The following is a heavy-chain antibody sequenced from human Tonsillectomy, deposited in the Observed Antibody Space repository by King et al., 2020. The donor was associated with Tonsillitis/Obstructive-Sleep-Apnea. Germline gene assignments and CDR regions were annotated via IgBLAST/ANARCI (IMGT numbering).Heavy chain of an antibody. J-gene: IGHJ4*02. CDR3: AKEVGASDFWTLGDY. D-gene: IGHD3-3*01. Sequence: VQLVESGGGLVQPGGFLRLSCAASGFTFSSYAMSWVRQAPGKGLEWVSAISGSGGRTYYADSVKGRFTISRDNSKNTLFLQMHSLRAEDTAVYYCAKEVGASDFWTLGDYWGQGTLVTVSS. CDR1: GFTFSSYA. V-gene: IGHV3-23*04. CDR2: ISGSGGRT.